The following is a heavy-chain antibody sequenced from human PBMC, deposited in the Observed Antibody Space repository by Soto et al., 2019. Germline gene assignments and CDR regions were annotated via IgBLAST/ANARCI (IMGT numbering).Heavy chain of an antibody. D-gene: IGHD4-17*01. CDR3: ARDLASTTIPNY. Sequence: PGGSLRLSCAASGFTFSTYAMNWVRQAPGKGLEWVSGIYGSGGSTFYGDSVKGRFTISRDNSKNTLYLQMNSLRAEDTAVYYCARDLASTTIPNYWGQGTLVTVSS. J-gene: IGHJ4*02. V-gene: IGHV3-23*01. CDR2: IYGSGGST. CDR1: GFTFSTYA.